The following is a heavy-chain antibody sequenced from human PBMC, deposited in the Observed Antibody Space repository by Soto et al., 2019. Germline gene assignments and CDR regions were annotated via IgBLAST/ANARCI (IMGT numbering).Heavy chain of an antibody. J-gene: IGHJ4*02. V-gene: IGHV2-5*02. D-gene: IGHD3-16*02. CDR2: IYWDDDK. Sequence: QITLKESGPTLVKPTQTLTLTCTFSGFSRSTSGVGLGWIRQPPGKALEWLALIYWDDDKRYSPSLKSRLTITKDTSKNQVVPTMTNMDHVDTATYYCAHSHYDYVWGSYRLSPLDYWGQGTLVTVSS. CDR3: AHSHYDYVWGSYRLSPLDY. CDR1: GFSRSTSGVG.